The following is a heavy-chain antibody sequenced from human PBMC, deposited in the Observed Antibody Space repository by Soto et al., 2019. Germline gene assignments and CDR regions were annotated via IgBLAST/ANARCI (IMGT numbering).Heavy chain of an antibody. D-gene: IGHD5-12*01. CDR1: GYTFRNYD. J-gene: IGHJ6*02. Sequence: QVQLVQSGAEVKRPGASVKVSCKASGYTFRNYDVAWVRRAPGHGLEWMGWISTSKGKTYYQESLQGRVTMTMDTGTTTAYMEVRSLRRDGTAVYYCARKGYIGNFGLDVWGQLTTVTVSS. V-gene: IGHV1-18*01. CDR2: ISTSKGKT. CDR3: ARKGYIGNFGLDV.